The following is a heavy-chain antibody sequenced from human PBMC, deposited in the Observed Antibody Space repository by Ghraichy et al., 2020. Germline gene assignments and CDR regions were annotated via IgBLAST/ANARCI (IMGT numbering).Heavy chain of an antibody. V-gene: IGHV3-48*03. Sequence: GGSLRLSCAASGYSIITYEMIWVRQAPGKGLEWVSYINLSGATTHYADSVKGRFTISRDDAKNSLYLQMTSLRAEDTAVYYCARDEARGVGQYGMDVWGQGTTVTVSS. J-gene: IGHJ6*02. CDR2: INLSGATT. CDR3: ARDEARGVGQYGMDV. CDR1: GYSIITYE. D-gene: IGHD3-10*01.